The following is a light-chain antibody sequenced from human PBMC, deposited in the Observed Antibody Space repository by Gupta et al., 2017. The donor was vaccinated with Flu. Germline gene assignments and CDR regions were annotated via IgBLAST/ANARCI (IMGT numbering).Light chain of an antibody. V-gene: IGKV1-5*03. CDR1: QSISSW. CDR2: KAS. CDR3: QQYYSYAWT. J-gene: IGKJ1*01. Sequence: DIQMTQSPSTLSASVGDRVIITCRASQSISSWLAWYQQKPGKAPKRLIYKASSLESGVPSRFSGSGSGTEFTLTISSLQPDDFATYYCQQYYSYAWTFGQGTKVEIK.